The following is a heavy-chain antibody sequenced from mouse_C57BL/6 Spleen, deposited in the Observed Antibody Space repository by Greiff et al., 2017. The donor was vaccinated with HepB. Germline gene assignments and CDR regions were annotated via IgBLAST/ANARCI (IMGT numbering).Heavy chain of an antibody. CDR3: TRGYSNYEDYFDY. J-gene: IGHJ2*01. D-gene: IGHD2-5*01. CDR2: IYPGNSDT. V-gene: IGHV1-5*01. Sequence: VQLQQSGTVLARPGASVKMSCKTSGYTFTSYWMHWVKQRPGQGLEWIGAIYPGNSDTSYNQKFKGKAKLTAVTSASTAYMELSSLTNEDSAVYYCTRGYSNYEDYFDYWGQGTTLTVSS. CDR1: GYTFTSYW.